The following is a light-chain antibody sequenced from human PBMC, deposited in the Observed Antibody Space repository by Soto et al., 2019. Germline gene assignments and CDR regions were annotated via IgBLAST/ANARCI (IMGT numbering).Light chain of an antibody. V-gene: IGKV1-39*01. CDR3: QQSYSTVT. CDR2: AAS. CDR1: QSISSY. Sequence: DIQMTQSPSSLSASVGDRVTITCRASQSISSYLNWYQQKPGKAPKLLIYAASSLQSGVPSRFSGSGSGTDFPLTIISLQPEDFATYYCQQSYSTVTFGPGTKVDIK. J-gene: IGKJ3*01.